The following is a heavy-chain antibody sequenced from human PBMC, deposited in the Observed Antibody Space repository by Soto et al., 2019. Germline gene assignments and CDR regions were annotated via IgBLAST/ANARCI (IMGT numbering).Heavy chain of an antibody. V-gene: IGHV1-69*13. D-gene: IGHD2-21*02. CDR2: IIPIFGTA. Sequence: GASVKVSCKASGGTFSSYAISWVRQAPGQGLEWMGGIIPIFGTANYAQKFQGRVTITADESTSTAYMELSSLRSEDTAVYYCARDRDGRSAVDYWGQGTLVTVSS. CDR3: ARDRDGRSAVDY. J-gene: IGHJ4*02. CDR1: GGTFSSYA.